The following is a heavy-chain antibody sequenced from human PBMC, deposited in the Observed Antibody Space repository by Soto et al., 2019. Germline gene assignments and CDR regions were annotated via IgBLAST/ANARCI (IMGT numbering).Heavy chain of an antibody. CDR2: IWYDGSNK. D-gene: IGHD2-15*01. CDR1: GFTFSSYG. CDR3: ASSKGTLLRGRFYFDY. Sequence: GESLKISCAASGFTFSSYGMHWVRQAPGKGLEWVAVIWYDGSNKYYADSVKGRFTISRDNSKNTLYLQMNSLRAEDTAVYYCASSKGTLLRGRFYFDYWGQGTLVTVSS. V-gene: IGHV3-33*01. J-gene: IGHJ4*02.